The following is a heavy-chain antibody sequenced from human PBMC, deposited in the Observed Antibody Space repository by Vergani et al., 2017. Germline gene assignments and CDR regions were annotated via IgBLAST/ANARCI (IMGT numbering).Heavy chain of an antibody. CDR3: ARHSTVEWLVKLGWIDP. V-gene: IGHV4-39*01. J-gene: IGHJ5*02. D-gene: IGHD6-19*01. CDR2: IYYSGST. Sequence: QLQLQESGPGLVKPSATLSLTCSVSGASIRSSNYYWGWIRQPPGKGLGWIASIYYSGSTYYNPSLKSRVTISVDTSKNQFSLKLCSVTAADTAVYFCARHSTVEWLVKLGWIDPWGQGILVTVSS. CDR1: GASIRSSNYY.